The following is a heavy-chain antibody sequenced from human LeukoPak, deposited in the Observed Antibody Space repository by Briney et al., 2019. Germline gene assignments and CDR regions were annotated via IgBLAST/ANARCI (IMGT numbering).Heavy chain of an antibody. J-gene: IGHJ6*02. CDR1: DTFTSYG. CDR2: ISAYNGNT. CDR3: ARSSGWYLNYYYGMDV. V-gene: IGHV1-18*01. Sequence: GASVKVSCKASDTFTSYGISWVRQAPGQGLEWMGWISAYNGNTNYAQKLQGRVTMTTDTSTSTAYMELRSLRSEDTAVYYCARSSGWYLNYYYGMDVWGQGTTVTVSS. D-gene: IGHD6-19*01.